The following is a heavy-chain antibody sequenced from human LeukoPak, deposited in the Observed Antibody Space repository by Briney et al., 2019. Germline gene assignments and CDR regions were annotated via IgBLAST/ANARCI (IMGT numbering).Heavy chain of an antibody. D-gene: IGHD2-2*02. Sequence: PGRSLRLSCTASGFTFGDYAMSWIRQAPGKGLEWVANIEPDGGEKFCLDSVKGRFTFSRDNARNSLFLQMDSLRAEDTAVYYCARGVIPGTIQWSLDYWGRGTLVTVA. CDR2: IEPDGGEK. CDR3: ARGVIPGTIQWSLDY. V-gene: IGHV3-7*04. J-gene: IGHJ4*02. CDR1: GFTFGDYA.